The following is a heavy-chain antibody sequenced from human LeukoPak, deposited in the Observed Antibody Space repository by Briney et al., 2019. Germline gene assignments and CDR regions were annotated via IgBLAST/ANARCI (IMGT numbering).Heavy chain of an antibody. CDR1: GFTFSSYA. CDR2: ISYDGSNK. CDR3: ARKVD. J-gene: IGHJ4*02. Sequence: GGSLRLSCAASGFTFSSYAMHWVRQAPGKGLEWVAVISYDGSNKYYADSVKGRFTISRDNSKNTLYLQMNSLRAEDTAVYYCARKVDWGQGTLATVSS. V-gene: IGHV3-30*04.